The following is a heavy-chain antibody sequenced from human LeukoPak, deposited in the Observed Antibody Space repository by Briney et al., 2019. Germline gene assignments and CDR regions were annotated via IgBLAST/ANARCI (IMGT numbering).Heavy chain of an antibody. CDR2: IYYSGNT. D-gene: IGHD3/OR15-3a*01. CDR3: ARQTGSGLFILP. CDR1: GVSISSSNSY. V-gene: IGHV4-39*01. Sequence: PSETLSLTCTVSGVSISSSNSYWGWFRQPPGKGLEWIGRIYYSGNTYYNASLKSQVSISIDTSKNQFSLRLTSVAAADTAVYYCARQTGSGLFILPGGQGTLVTVSS. J-gene: IGHJ4*02.